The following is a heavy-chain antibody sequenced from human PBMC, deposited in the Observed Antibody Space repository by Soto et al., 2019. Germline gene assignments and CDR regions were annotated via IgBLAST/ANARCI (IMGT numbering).Heavy chain of an antibody. CDR2: FYYNGNT. J-gene: IGHJ5*01. D-gene: IGHD4-17*01. CDR3: ARRKGDYEGWFDS. V-gene: IGHV4-59*08. Sequence: KASETLSLTCAVYGESFSGYIWTWIRQPPGKGLEWIGYFYYNGNTEYNPSLKSRVTISVDTSKNHFSLKLKSVTAADTAVYYCARRKGDYEGWFDSWGQGTLVTVSS. CDR1: GESFSGYI.